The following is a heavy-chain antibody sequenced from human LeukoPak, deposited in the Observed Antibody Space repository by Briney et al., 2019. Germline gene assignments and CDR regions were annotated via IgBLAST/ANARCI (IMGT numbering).Heavy chain of an antibody. CDR3: ARYVVVAATNNWFDP. V-gene: IGHV1-2*06. CDR2: INPNSGGT. D-gene: IGHD2-15*01. CDR1: GYTFTGYY. J-gene: IGHJ5*02. Sequence: GASVKVSCKASGYTFTGYYMHWVRQAPGQGLEWMGRINPNSGGTNYAQKFQGRVTMTRDTSISTAYMELSRLRSDDTAVYYCARYVVVAATNNWFDPGAREPWSPSPQ.